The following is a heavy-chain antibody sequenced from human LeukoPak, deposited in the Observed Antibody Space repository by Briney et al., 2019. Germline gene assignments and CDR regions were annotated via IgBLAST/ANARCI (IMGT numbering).Heavy chain of an antibody. J-gene: IGHJ3*02. CDR2: INPNSGGT. CDR3: ARDRFSGSSSFAFDI. CDR1: GYTFTGYY. Sequence: ASVKVSCKASGYTFTGYYMHWVRQAPGQGLEWMGWINPNSGGTNYAQKFQGRVTMTRDTSISTAYMELSRLRSDDTAVYYCARDRFSGSSSFAFDIWGQGTMVTVSS. V-gene: IGHV1-2*02. D-gene: IGHD6-6*01.